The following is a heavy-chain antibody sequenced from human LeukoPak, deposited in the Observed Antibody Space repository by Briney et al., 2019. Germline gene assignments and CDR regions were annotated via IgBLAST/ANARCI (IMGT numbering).Heavy chain of an antibody. CDR1: GGSFSGYY. V-gene: IGHV4-34*01. Sequence: SETLSPTCAVYGGSFSGYYWSWIRQPPGKGLEWIGEINHSGSTNYNPSLKSRVTISVDTSKNQFSLKLSSVTAADTAVYYCARERGYYYGSGSYYNGYYYYYGMDVWGQGTTVTVSS. CDR3: ARERGYYYGSGSYYNGYYYYYGMDV. CDR2: INHSGST. D-gene: IGHD3-10*01. J-gene: IGHJ6*02.